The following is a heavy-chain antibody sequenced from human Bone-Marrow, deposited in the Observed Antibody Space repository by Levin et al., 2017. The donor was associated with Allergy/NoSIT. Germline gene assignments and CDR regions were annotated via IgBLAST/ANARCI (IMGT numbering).Heavy chain of an antibody. CDR1: RYTFTSYY. V-gene: IGHV1-46*01. CDR2: INPSGGST. CDR3: ARDSASITIFGVVISPPDDYYGMDV. Sequence: PGGSLRLSCKASRYTFTSYYMHWVRQAPGQGLEWMGIINPSGGSTSYAQKFQGRVTMTRDTSTSTVYMELSSLRSEDTAVYYCARDSASITIFGVVISPPDDYYGMDVWGQGTTVTVSS. J-gene: IGHJ6*02. D-gene: IGHD3-3*01.